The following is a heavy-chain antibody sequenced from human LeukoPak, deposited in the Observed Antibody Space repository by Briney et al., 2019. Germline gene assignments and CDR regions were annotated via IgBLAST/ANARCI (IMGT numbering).Heavy chain of an antibody. CDR2: IYYSGST. V-gene: IGHV4-59*01. Sequence: KPSETLSLTCTVSGGSISSYYWGWIRQPPGKGLEWIGYIYYSGSTNYNPSLKSRVTISVDTSKNQFSLKLSSVTAADTAVYYCASGGYYDSSGYYIVQFDYWGQGTLVTVSS. CDR1: GGSISSYY. CDR3: ASGGYYDSSGYYIVQFDY. D-gene: IGHD3-22*01. J-gene: IGHJ4*02.